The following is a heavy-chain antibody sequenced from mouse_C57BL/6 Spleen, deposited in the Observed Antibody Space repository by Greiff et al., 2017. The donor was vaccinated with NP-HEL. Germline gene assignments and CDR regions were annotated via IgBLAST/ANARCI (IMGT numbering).Heavy chain of an antibody. D-gene: IGHD1-1*01. CDR2: ISYSGST. CDR3: ARDGDYYGSYWYFDV. V-gene: IGHV3-1*01. J-gene: IGHJ1*03. Sequence: VQLQQSGPGMVKPSQSLSLTCTVTGYSITSGYDWHWIRHFPGNKLEWMGYISYSGSTNYNPSLKSRISITHDTSKNHFFLKLNSVTTEDTATYYCARDGDYYGSYWYFDVWGTGTTVTVSS. CDR1: GYSITSGYD.